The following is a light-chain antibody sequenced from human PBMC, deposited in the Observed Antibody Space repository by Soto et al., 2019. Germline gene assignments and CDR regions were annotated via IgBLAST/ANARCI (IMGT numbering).Light chain of an antibody. CDR1: QSVSSY. V-gene: IGKV3-11*01. Sequence: EIVLTQSPATPSLSPGERATLSCRASQSVSSYLAWYQQKPGQAPRLLIYDASNRATGIPARFSGSGSATDFTLTISSLEPEDFAVYYCQQRSNWPPTFGQGTTVEIK. CDR2: DAS. J-gene: IGKJ1*01. CDR3: QQRSNWPPT.